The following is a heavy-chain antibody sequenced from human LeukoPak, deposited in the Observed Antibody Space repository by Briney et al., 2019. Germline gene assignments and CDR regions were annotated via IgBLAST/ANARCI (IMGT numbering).Heavy chain of an antibody. V-gene: IGHV4-30-2*01. D-gene: IGHD3-16*01. Sequence: PSQTLSLTCVVSGGSIRSDGYSWSWIRQPPGKGLEWIGCIYHSASTYYNPSLKSRVSISVDRSKNQFSLKLSSVTAADTAVYYCARDWGTFRPGEGSAFDIWGQGTMVTVSS. CDR3: ARDWGTFRPGEGSAFDI. CDR2: IYHSAST. CDR1: GGSIRSDGYS. J-gene: IGHJ3*02.